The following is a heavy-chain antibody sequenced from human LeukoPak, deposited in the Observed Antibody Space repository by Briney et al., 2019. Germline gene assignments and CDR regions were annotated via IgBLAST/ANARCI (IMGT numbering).Heavy chain of an antibody. V-gene: IGHV4-31*03. Sequence: SETLSLTCTVSGGSINSGGYYWSWIRHHPGKGLEWIGYIYFSGSTYYNPSLKSRVTISVDTSKNYFSLKLSSVTAPDTAVYYCARSSVTMVRGVIYDAFDIWGQGTMVTVSS. CDR3: ARSSVTMVRGVIYDAFDI. CDR1: GGSINSGGYY. CDR2: IYFSGST. D-gene: IGHD3-10*01. J-gene: IGHJ3*02.